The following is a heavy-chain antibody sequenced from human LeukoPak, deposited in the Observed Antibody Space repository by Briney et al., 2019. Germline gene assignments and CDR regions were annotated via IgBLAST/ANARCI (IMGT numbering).Heavy chain of an antibody. CDR3: ARENDYGDYEMGY. D-gene: IGHD4-17*01. J-gene: IGHJ4*02. CDR2: INPNSGGT. V-gene: IGHV1-2*02. Sequence: ASVTVSCKASGYTFTGYYMHWVRQAPGQGLEWMGWINPNSGGTNYAQKFQGRVTMTRDTSISTAYMELSRLRSDDTAVYYCARENDYGDYEMGYWGQGTLVTVSS. CDR1: GYTFTGYY.